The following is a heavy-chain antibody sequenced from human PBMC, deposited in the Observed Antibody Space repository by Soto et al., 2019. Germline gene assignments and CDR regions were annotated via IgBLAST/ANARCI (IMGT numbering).Heavy chain of an antibody. CDR3: ARNRMVRGVINYFDY. CDR2: IIPMFGTA. D-gene: IGHD3-10*01. J-gene: IGHJ4*02. V-gene: IGHV1-69*13. Sequence: SVKVSCKAPGGTFSTYAISWVRQAPGQGLEWMGGIIPMFGTANYAQRFQDRVTITADESTNTVYMELSSLISDDSAVYYCARNRMVRGVINYFDYWGQGTLVTVSS. CDR1: GGTFSTYA.